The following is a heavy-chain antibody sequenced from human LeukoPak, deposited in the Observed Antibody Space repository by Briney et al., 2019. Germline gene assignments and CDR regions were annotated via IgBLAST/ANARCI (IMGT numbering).Heavy chain of an antibody. CDR2: IIPIFGTA. D-gene: IGHD2-2*03. V-gene: IGHV1-69*13. J-gene: IGHJ6*03. CDR1: GGTFSSYA. Sequence: ASVKVSCKASGGTFSSYAISWVRQAPGQGLEWMGGIIPIFGTANYAQKFQGRVTITADDSTSNAYMELISLGSEDTAVYYCAGSPHYYYYMDVWGKGTTVTVSS. CDR3: AGSPHYYYYMDV.